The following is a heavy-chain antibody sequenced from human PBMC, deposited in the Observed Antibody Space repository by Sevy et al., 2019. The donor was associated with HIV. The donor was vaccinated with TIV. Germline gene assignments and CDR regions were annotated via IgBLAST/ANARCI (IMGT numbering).Heavy chain of an antibody. J-gene: IGHJ6*03. V-gene: IGHV3-23*01. Sequence: GGSLRLSCAASGFTFSSYAMSWVRQAPGKGLEWVSAISGSGGSTYYADSVKGRFTISRDNSKNTLYLQINSLRAEDTAVYYCAKVVWVLGYMDVWGKGTTVTVSS. CDR1: GFTFSSYA. CDR3: AKVVWVLGYMDV. D-gene: IGHD2-8*01. CDR2: ISGSGGST.